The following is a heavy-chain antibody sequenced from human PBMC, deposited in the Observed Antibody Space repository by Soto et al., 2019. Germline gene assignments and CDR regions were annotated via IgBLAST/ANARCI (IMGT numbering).Heavy chain of an antibody. V-gene: IGHV3-30*18. CDR2: ISYDGSNK. CDR3: VKDGSEVAGLDY. Sequence: QVQLVESGGGVVQPGRSLRLSCAASGFTFSSYGMHWVRQAPGKGLEWVAVISYDGSNKYYADSVKGRFTISRDNSKNTLYLQMNSLRAEDTAVYYCVKDGSEVAGLDYWGQGTLVTVSS. J-gene: IGHJ4*02. CDR1: GFTFSSYG. D-gene: IGHD6-19*01.